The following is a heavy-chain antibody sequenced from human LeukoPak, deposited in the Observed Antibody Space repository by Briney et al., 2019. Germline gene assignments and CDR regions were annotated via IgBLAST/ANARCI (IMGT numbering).Heavy chain of an antibody. CDR2: ISSSSSYI. CDR3: ARDTLSAGGYFDY. CDR1: GFTFSSYS. D-gene: IGHD3-16*01. J-gene: IGHJ4*02. Sequence: GGSLRLSCAASGFTFSSYSMNWVRQAPGKGLEWVSSISSSSSYIYYADSVKGRFTISRDNAKNSLYLQMNSLRAEDTAVYYCARDTLSAGGYFDYWGQGTLVTVSS. V-gene: IGHV3-21*01.